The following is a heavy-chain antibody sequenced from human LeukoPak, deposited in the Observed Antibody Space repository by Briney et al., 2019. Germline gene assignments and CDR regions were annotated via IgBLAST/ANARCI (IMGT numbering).Heavy chain of an antibody. Sequence: GGSLRLSRAASGFTFSSSWMSWVRQAPGKGLEWVANIKQDGSEKYYVDSVKGRFTISRDNAKNSLYLQMNSLRAEDTAVYYCARYCSSISCALSFDYWGQGTLVTVSS. J-gene: IGHJ4*02. CDR2: IKQDGSEK. V-gene: IGHV3-7*05. CDR3: ARYCSSISCALSFDY. CDR1: GFTFSSSW. D-gene: IGHD2-2*01.